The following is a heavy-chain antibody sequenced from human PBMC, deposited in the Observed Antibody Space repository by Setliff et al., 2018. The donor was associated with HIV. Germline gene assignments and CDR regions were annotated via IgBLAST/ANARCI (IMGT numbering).Heavy chain of an antibody. CDR3: TPIHNYTDHCPDT. Sequence: SLRLSCAGSGFTFTDAWLSWVRQAPGKGLEWVARIKSKTNGGDGTADYAAPVKGRFTISRDDSQNMVYLQMNSLKTEDTAMYYCTPIHNYTDHCPDTWGQGTLVTVSS. V-gene: IGHV3-15*01. CDR2: IKSKTNGGDGTA. J-gene: IGHJ5*02. CDR1: GFTFTDAW. D-gene: IGHD2-21*02.